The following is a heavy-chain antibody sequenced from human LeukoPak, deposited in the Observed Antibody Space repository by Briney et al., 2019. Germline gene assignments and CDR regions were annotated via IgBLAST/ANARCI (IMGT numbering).Heavy chain of an antibody. Sequence: SETLSLTCAVYGGSFSGYYWSWIRQPPGKGLEWIGEINHSGSTNYNPSLKSRVTISVDTSKNQFSLKLSSVTAADTAVYYCARGYCSSTSCYIRGYNWFDPWGQGTLVTVSS. J-gene: IGHJ5*02. V-gene: IGHV4-34*01. D-gene: IGHD2-2*02. CDR2: INHSGST. CDR1: GGSFSGYY. CDR3: ARGYCSSTSCYIRGYNWFDP.